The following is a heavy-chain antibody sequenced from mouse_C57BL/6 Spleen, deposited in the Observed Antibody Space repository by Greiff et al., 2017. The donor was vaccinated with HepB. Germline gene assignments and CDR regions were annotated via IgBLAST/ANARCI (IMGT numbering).Heavy chain of an antibody. Sequence: ESGPGLVKPSQSLSLTCSVTGYSITSGYYWNWIRQFPGNKLEWMGYISYDGSNNYNPSLKNRISITRDTSKNQFFLKLNAVTTEDTATYYSARDREVTPFAYWGQGTLVTVSA. V-gene: IGHV3-6*01. CDR1: GYSITSGYY. CDR3: ARDREVTPFAY. CDR2: ISYDGSN. D-gene: IGHD2-2*01. J-gene: IGHJ3*01.